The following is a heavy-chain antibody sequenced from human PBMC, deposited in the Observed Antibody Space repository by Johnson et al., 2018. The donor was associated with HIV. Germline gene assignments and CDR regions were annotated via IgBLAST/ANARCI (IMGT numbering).Heavy chain of an antibody. V-gene: IGHV3-23*04. Sequence: VQLVESGGGLVQPGGSLRLSCAASGFTFSSYAMSWVRQAPGKGLEWVSAISGSGSSTYYADSVKGRFTISRDNSKNSLYLQMNSLRAEDTAVYYCAKDQGETYYNFWSGYLGDAFDIWGQGTMVTVSS. J-gene: IGHJ3*02. D-gene: IGHD3-3*01. CDR1: GFTFSSYA. CDR2: ISGSGSST. CDR3: AKDQGETYYNFWSGYLGDAFDI.